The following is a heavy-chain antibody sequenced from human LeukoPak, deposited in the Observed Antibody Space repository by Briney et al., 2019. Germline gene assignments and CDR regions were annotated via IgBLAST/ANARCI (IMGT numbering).Heavy chain of an antibody. CDR1: GFTFSTYG. CDR2: ISGRDTNT. CDR3: AKRSDYGSNGNYFDS. Sequence: GGSLRLSCAASGFTFSTYGMSWVRQAPGKGLAWVSAISGRDTNTYYADSVEGRFTISRDNSKNTLYLQMNSLRAEDTAVYYCAKRSDYGSNGNYFDSWGQGTPVTVSS. V-gene: IGHV3-23*01. J-gene: IGHJ4*02. D-gene: IGHD4-23*01.